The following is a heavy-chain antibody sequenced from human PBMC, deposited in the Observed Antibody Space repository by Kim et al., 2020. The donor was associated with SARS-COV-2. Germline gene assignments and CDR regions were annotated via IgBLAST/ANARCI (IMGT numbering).Heavy chain of an antibody. V-gene: IGHV3-11*01. Sequence: GRSLRLSCAASGFTFSDYYMSWTRQAPGKGLEWVSYISSSGSTIYYADSVKGGFTISRDNAKNSLYLQMNSLRAEDTAVYYCAIDYSPTIFGVVNWFDHWGQGTLVTIFS. D-gene: IGHD3-3*01. J-gene: IGHJ5*02. CDR3: AIDYSPTIFGVVNWFDH. CDR2: ISSSGSTI. CDR1: GFTFSDYY.